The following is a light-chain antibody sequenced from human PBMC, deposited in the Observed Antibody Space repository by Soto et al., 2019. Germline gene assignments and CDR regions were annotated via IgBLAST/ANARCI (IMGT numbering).Light chain of an antibody. CDR3: QQYNNWPAIT. CDR1: QSVSSY. CDR2: DAS. Sequence: PGERAPLSCRASQSVSSYLAWYQQKPGQAPRLLIYDASNRATGIPARFSGSGSGTDFTLTISSLEPEDFAVYYCQQYNNWPAITFGQGTRLEIK. V-gene: IGKV3-11*01. J-gene: IGKJ5*01.